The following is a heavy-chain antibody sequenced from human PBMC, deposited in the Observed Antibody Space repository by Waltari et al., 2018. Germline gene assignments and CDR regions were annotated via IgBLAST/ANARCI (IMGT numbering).Heavy chain of an antibody. Sequence: EVQLVQSGAEVKKPGESLKISCKGSGYSFTSYWIGWVRQMPGKGREWMGNISPGDSDTRYNPPFQGQVTIPADKSISTAYLQWSSLKASDTAMYYCARQLGYCSSTSCYYNWFDPWGQGTLVTVSS. CDR3: ARQLGYCSSTSCYYNWFDP. D-gene: IGHD2-2*01. V-gene: IGHV5-51*01. CDR1: GYSFTSYW. J-gene: IGHJ5*02. CDR2: ISPGDSDT.